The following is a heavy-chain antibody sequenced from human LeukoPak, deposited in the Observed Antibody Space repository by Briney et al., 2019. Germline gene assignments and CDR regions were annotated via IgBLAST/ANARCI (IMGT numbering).Heavy chain of an antibody. CDR3: ARGSIAVAGTFY. V-gene: IGHV3-74*01. J-gene: IGHJ4*02. D-gene: IGHD6-19*01. CDR1: GFAVSSNY. CDR2: INSDGSST. Sequence: GGSLRLSCAASGFAVSSNYMSWVRQAPGKGLVWVSRINSDGSSTSYADSVKGQFTISRDNAKNTLYLQMNSLRAEDTAVYYCARGSIAVAGTFYWGQGTLVTVSS.